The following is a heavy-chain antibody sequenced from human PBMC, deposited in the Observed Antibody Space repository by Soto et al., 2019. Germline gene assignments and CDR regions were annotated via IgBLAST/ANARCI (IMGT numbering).Heavy chain of an antibody. J-gene: IGHJ4*02. CDR1: GFTFIGST. CDR3: NRIGSGWYYDY. D-gene: IGHD6-19*01. Sequence: PGGSLILSCSASGFTFIGSTMQWVRQASGKGLEWVVLIRSKVNIYATAYVASVKGIFTISRDDSKNTAYLQMNSLKTEDTAVYYCNRIGSGWYYDYWGQGTLVTVSS. CDR2: IRSKVNIYAT. V-gene: IGHV3-73*01.